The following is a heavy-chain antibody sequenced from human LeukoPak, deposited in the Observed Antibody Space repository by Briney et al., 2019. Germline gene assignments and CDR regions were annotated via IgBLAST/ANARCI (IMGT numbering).Heavy chain of an antibody. CDR3: ARDRGDGYNAYYFDY. V-gene: IGHV1-2*02. J-gene: IGHJ4*02. CDR2: INPDSGGT. D-gene: IGHD5-24*01. CDR1: GYTFTGYY. Sequence: ASVKVSCKASGYTFTGYYLHWVRQAPEQGLEWMGWINPDSGGTNYAQKFQGRVTMTRDTSISTAYLDLSRLRSDDTAVYYCARDRGDGYNAYYFDYWGQGTLVTVSS.